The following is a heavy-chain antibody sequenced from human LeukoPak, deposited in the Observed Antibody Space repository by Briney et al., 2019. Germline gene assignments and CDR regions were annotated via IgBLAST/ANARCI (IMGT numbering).Heavy chain of an antibody. CDR1: GGSISSHDYY. CDR2: IYYSGSA. D-gene: IGHD3-10*01. V-gene: IGHV4-39*01. J-gene: IGHJ4*02. CDR3: ASHFHTRMNYGSMVTPVGVDY. Sequence: SETLSLTCTVSGGSISSHDYYWGWIRQPPGQGLEWIGSIYYSGSAYYNPSLKSRVTISVDTSKNQFSLKLSSVTAADTAVYYCASHFHTRMNYGSMVTPVGVDYWGQGTMVTVSS.